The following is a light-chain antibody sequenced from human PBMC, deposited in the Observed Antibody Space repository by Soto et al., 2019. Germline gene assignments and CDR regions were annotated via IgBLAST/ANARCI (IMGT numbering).Light chain of an antibody. CDR3: QQYATSPLT. J-gene: IGKJ1*01. V-gene: IGKV3-20*01. CDR1: QNITNDY. CDR2: DAS. Sequence: ALKQSPGTLSLSTGARATLSCRASQNITNDYLTWYQQKPGQAPRVLIYDASTRATGIPDRFSGSGSGTDFTLTISRLEPEDVAVYYCQQYATSPLTSGHGTKADIK.